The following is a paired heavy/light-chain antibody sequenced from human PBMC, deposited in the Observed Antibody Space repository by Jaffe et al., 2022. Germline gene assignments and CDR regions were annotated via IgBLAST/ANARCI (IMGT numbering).Heavy chain of an antibody. Sequence: QLQLQESGPGLVKPSETLSLTCTVSGGSISSSSYYWGWIRQPPGKGLEWIGSIYYSGSTYYNPSLKSRVTISVDTSKNQFSLKLSSVTAADTAVYYCARHGDPYYDFWSGYAGGGYFDYWGQGTLVTVSS. CDR1: GGSISSSSYY. CDR2: IYYSGST. D-gene: IGHD3-3*01. CDR3: ARHGDPYYDFWSGYAGGGYFDY. J-gene: IGHJ4*02. V-gene: IGHV4-39*01.
Light chain of an antibody. J-gene: IGKJ2*01. Sequence: EIVLTQSPGTLSLSPGERATLSCRASQSVSSSYLAWYQQKPGQAPRLLIYGASSRATGIPDRFSGSGSGTDFTLTISRLEPEDFAVYYCQQYGSSPEYTFGQGTKLEIK. CDR3: QQYGSSPEYT. CDR1: QSVSSSY. V-gene: IGKV3-20*01. CDR2: GAS.